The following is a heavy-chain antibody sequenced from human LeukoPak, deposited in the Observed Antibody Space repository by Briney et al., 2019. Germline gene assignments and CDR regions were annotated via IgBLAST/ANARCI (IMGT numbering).Heavy chain of an antibody. CDR2: ISGSGGST. J-gene: IGHJ4*02. D-gene: IGHD3-22*01. CDR3: AKESSYDSSGYPFDY. V-gene: IGHV3-23*01. Sequence: GGSLRLSCAASKFTFSSYAMGWVRQGPGKGLEWVSAISGSGGSTYCADSVKGRFTISRDNSKNTLYLQMNSLRAEDTAVYYCAKESSYDSSGYPFDYWGQGTLVTVSS. CDR1: KFTFSSYA.